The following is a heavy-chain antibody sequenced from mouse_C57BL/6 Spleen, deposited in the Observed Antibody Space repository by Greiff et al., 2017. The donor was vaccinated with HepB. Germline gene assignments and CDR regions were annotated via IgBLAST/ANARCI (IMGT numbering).Heavy chain of an antibody. D-gene: IGHD1-1*01. CDR1: GYTFTDYY. Sequence: EVQLQQSGPVLVKPGASVKMSCKASGYTFTDYYMNWVKQSPGKSLEWIGVINPYNGGTSYNQKFKGKATLTVDKSSRTAYMELNILTSEDSSVYYCARLDYYGSSPYFDYWGQGTTLTVSS. V-gene: IGHV1-19*01. CDR3: ARLDYYGSSPYFDY. CDR2: INPYNGGT. J-gene: IGHJ2*01.